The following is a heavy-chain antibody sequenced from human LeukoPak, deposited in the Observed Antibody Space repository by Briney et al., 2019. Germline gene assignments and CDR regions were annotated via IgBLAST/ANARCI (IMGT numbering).Heavy chain of an antibody. CDR3: ASPQG. CDR2: ISTGSSSI. CDR1: GFTFSSYS. Sequence: GGSLRLSCAASGFTFSSYSMDWVRQAPGKGLEWVSYISTGSSSIYYADSVKGRFTISRDNSKNTLYLQMGSLRAEDMAVYYCASPQGWGQGTMVTVSS. J-gene: IGHJ3*01. V-gene: IGHV3-48*01.